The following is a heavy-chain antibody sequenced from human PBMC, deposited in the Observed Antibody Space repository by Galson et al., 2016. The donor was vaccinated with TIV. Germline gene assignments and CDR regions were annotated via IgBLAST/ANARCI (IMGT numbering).Heavy chain of an antibody. D-gene: IGHD6-19*01. V-gene: IGHV3-30*04. CDR1: GFTFSSYD. CDR3: ARVNSSYSFDY. CDR2: VAYDGSDK. J-gene: IGHJ4*02. Sequence: SLTLSCAASGFTFSSYDMFWVRQAPGKGLEWVAFVAYDGSDKNYADSVKGRFTISRDKSKNTLYLQMSSLRPEDTAVYYCARVNSSYSFDYWGQGTLVTVSS.